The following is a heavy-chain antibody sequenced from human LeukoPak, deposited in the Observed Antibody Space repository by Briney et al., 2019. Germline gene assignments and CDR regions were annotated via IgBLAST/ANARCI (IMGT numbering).Heavy chain of an antibody. CDR1: GFTFSDYA. Sequence: GGSLRLSCAASGFTFSDYALGWVRQAPGRGLEWVATLSGSGAGTYYSDSVQGRFTISRDNSKRTLFLQMNSLRAEDTAVYYCALAAADLDDAFDIWGQGTMVTVSS. J-gene: IGHJ3*02. V-gene: IGHV3-23*01. D-gene: IGHD6-13*01. CDR2: LSGSGAGT. CDR3: ALAAADLDDAFDI.